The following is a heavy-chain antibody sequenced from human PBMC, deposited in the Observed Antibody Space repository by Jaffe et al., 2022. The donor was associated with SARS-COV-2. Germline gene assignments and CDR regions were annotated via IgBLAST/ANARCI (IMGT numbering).Heavy chain of an antibody. D-gene: IGHD6-6*01. J-gene: IGHJ4*02. CDR1: GFMFSDSA. CDR2: IRSKRNGYET. CDR3: TTLLVLAYDDMPDY. V-gene: IGHV3-73*02. Sequence: EVQLVQSGGGLVQPGGSLKLSCSASGFMFSDSAIHWVRQASGKGLEWVGRIRSKRNGYETSYTASLKGRFTISRDDSQNTAYLQVNNLRTDDTAVYYCTTLLVLAYDDMPDYWGQGTQVTVSS.